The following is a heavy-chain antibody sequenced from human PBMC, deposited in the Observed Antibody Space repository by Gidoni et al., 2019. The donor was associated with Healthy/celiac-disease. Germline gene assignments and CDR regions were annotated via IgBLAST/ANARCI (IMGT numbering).Heavy chain of an antibody. CDR1: GYSFTSYW. D-gene: IGHD2-2*01. Sequence: EVQLVQSGAEVKKPGASLRISCKGSGYSFTSYWISWVRQMPGKGLEWMGRIDPSDSYTNYSPSFQGHVTISADKSISTAYLQWSSLKASDTAMYYCARSGGTSSAMNWFDPWGQGTLVTVSS. CDR3: ARSGGTSSAMNWFDP. J-gene: IGHJ5*02. V-gene: IGHV5-10-1*03. CDR2: IDPSDSYT.